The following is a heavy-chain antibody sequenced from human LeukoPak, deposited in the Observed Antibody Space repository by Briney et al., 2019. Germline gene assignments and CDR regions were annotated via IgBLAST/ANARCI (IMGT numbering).Heavy chain of an antibody. CDR2: IYYSGST. Sequence: PSETLSLTCTVSGGSISSYYWSWIRQPPGKGLEWIGYIYYSGSTNYNPSLKSRVTISVDTSKNQFSLKLSSVTAADTAVYYCAASEDKGFQYYFDYWGRGTLVTVSS. CDR1: GGSISSYY. CDR3: AASEDKGFQYYFDY. D-gene: IGHD1-14*01. V-gene: IGHV4-59*08. J-gene: IGHJ4*02.